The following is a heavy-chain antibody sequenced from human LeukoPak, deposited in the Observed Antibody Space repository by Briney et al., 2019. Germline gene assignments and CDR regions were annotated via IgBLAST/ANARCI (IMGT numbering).Heavy chain of an antibody. CDR1: GGSINSHY. Sequence: SETPSLTCTISGGSINSHYWSWIRQPPGKGLEWIGYIYHSGSTNYNASLKSRVTISIDTSKNQFSLKLSSVTTADTAVYYCARGDHRYCSSTSCPIHFDYWGQGTLVTVSS. V-gene: IGHV4-59*11. D-gene: IGHD2-2*01. CDR2: IYHSGST. J-gene: IGHJ4*02. CDR3: ARGDHRYCSSTSCPIHFDY.